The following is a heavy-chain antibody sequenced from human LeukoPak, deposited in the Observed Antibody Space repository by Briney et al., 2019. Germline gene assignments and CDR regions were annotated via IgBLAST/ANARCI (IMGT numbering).Heavy chain of an antibody. CDR3: ATTPPTVSWLVRLYFQH. J-gene: IGHJ1*01. CDR2: TYYRSKWYN. Sequence: SQTLSLTCAISGDSVSSNSAAWNWIRQSPSRGLEWLGRTYYRSKWYNDYAVSVKSRITINPDTSKNQFSLQLNSVTPEDTAVYYCATTPPTVSWLVRLYFQHWGRGTLVTVSS. D-gene: IGHD6-19*01. CDR1: GDSVSSNSAA. V-gene: IGHV6-1*01.